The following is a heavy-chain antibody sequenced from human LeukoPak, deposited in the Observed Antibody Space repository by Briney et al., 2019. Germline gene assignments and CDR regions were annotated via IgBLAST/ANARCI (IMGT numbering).Heavy chain of an antibody. CDR2: ISSSSSYI. Sequence: GGSLRLSCAASGFTFSSYSMNWVRQAPGKGLEWVSSISSSSSYIYYADSVKGRFTISRDNSKNTLYLQMNSLRAEDTAVYYCAREAIVVVPPIDDAFDIWGQGTMVTVSS. V-gene: IGHV3-21*01. CDR3: AREAIVVVPPIDDAFDI. D-gene: IGHD2-2*01. CDR1: GFTFSSYS. J-gene: IGHJ3*02.